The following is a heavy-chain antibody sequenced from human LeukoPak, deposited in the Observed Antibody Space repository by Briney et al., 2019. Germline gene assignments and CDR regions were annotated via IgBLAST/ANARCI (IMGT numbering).Heavy chain of an antibody. CDR2: INPRGTAT. J-gene: IGHJ5*02. Sequence: ASVKVSCKASGYSFTSHYMHWVRQAPGQGLEWMGLINPRGTATRYAESFQGRLTLTRDLSTTTDYMELSSLRSDDTAVYFCARDTSEGDYAWWFDPWGQGTLVTVAS. D-gene: IGHD3-16*01. V-gene: IGHV1-46*01. CDR1: GYSFTSHY. CDR3: ARDTSEGDYAWWFDP.